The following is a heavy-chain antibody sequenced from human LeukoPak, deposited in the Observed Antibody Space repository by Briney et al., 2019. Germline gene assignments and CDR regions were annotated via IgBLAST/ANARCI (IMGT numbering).Heavy chain of an antibody. D-gene: IGHD6-13*01. CDR3: ARELSSSWFIFDY. CDR1: GFTFSTYS. J-gene: IGHJ4*02. Sequence: GGSLRLSCAASGFTFSTYSMSWVRQAPGKGLEWVSAISGSGGSTYYADSVRGRFTISRDNSKNTLYLQMNSLRAEDTAVYYCARELSSSWFIFDYWGQGTLVTVSS. CDR2: ISGSGGST. V-gene: IGHV3-23*01.